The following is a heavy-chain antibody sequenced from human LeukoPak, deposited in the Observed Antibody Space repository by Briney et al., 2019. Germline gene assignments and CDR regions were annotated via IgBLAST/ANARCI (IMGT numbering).Heavy chain of an antibody. CDR3: TTTARGYYFDY. V-gene: IGHV3-53*01. J-gene: IGHJ4*02. CDR1: GFTVSSNY. CDR2: IYSGGST. Sequence: PGGSLRLSCAASGFTVSSNYMSWVRQAPGKGLEWVSVIYSGGSTYYTDSVKGRFTISRDNSKNTLYLQMNSLRAEDTAVYYCTTTARGYYFDYWGQGTLVTVSS. D-gene: IGHD3-22*01.